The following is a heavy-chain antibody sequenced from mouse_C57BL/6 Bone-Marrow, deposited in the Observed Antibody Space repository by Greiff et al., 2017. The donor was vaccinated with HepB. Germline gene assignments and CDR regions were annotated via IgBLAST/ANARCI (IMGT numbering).Heavy chain of an antibody. CDR3: ARRGVYLPAMDY. V-gene: IGHV3-6*01. D-gene: IGHD2-1*01. CDR1: GYSITSGYY. J-gene: IGHJ4*01. Sequence: EVKLVESGPGLVKPSQSLSLTCSVTGYSITSGYYWNWIRQFPGNKLEWMGYISYDGSNNYNPSLKNRISITRDTSKNQFFLKLNSVTTEDTATYYCARRGVYLPAMDYWGQGTSVTVSS. CDR2: ISYDGSN.